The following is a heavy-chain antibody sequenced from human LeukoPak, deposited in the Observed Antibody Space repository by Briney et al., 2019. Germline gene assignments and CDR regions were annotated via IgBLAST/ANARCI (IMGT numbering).Heavy chain of an antibody. J-gene: IGHJ4*02. CDR2: IKQDGSEK. V-gene: IGHV3-7*01. CDR1: GFTFNNYW. Sequence: PGGSLRVSCAASGFTFNNYWMSWVRQAPGKGLEWVANIKQDGSEKYYVDSVKGRFTISRDNAKNSLYLQMNSLRAEDTAVYYCARERYYSSTNFDYWGQGTLVTVSS. CDR3: ARERYYSSTNFDY. D-gene: IGHD2-2*01.